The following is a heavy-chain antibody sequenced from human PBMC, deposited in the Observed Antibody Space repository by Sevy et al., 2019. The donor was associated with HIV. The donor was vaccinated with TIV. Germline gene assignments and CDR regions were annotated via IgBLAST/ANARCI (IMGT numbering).Heavy chain of an antibody. D-gene: IGHD3-3*01. CDR3: ARDVLRFLEWLPDYYYGMDV. CDR2: ISAYNGNT. V-gene: IGHV1-18*01. CDR1: GYTFTSYG. J-gene: IGHJ6*02. Sequence: ASVMVSCKASGYTFTSYGISWVRQAPGQGLEWMGWISAYNGNTNYAQKLQGRVTMTTDTSTSTAYMELRSLRSDDTAVYYCARDVLRFLEWLPDYYYGMDVWGQGTTVTVSS.